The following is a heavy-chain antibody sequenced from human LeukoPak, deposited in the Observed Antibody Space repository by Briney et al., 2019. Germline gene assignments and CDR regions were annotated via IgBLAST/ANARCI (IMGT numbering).Heavy chain of an antibody. CDR3: AGQDIVLMVYSN. D-gene: IGHD2-8*01. V-gene: IGHV4-34*01. J-gene: IGHJ4*02. CDR1: GGSFSGYY. Sequence: ASETLSLTCAVYGGSFSGYYWSWIRQPPGKGLEWIGEINHSGSTNYNPSLKSRVTISVDTSKNQFSLKLSSVTAADTAVYYCAGQDIVLMVYSNWGQGTLVTVSS. CDR2: INHSGST.